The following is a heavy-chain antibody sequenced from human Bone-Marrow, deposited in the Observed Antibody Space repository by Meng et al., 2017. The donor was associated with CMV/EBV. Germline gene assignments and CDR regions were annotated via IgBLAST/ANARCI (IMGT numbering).Heavy chain of an antibody. J-gene: IGHJ4*02. Sequence: GSLRLSCTVSGGSISSYYWSWIRQPPGKGLEWIGYIYYSGSTNYNPSLKSRVTISVDTSKNQFSLKLSSVTAADTAVYYCARVGVDTAMGHFDYWGQGTLVTIYS. CDR2: IYYSGST. CDR1: GGSISSYY. CDR3: ARVGVDTAMGHFDY. V-gene: IGHV4-59*01. D-gene: IGHD5-18*01.